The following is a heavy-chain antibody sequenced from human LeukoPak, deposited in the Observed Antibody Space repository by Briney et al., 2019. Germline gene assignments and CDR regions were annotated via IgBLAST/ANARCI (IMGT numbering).Heavy chain of an antibody. V-gene: IGHV4-61*02. CDR2: IYTSGST. Sequence: SETLSLTCTVSGGSISSGSYYWSWIRQPAGKGLEWIRRIYTSGSTNYNPSLKSRVTISVDASKNQFSLKLSSVTAADTAVYYCARVDYDILTGPPGGWFDPWGQGTLVTVSS. CDR1: GGSISSGSYY. D-gene: IGHD3-9*01. J-gene: IGHJ5*02. CDR3: ARVDYDILTGPPGGWFDP.